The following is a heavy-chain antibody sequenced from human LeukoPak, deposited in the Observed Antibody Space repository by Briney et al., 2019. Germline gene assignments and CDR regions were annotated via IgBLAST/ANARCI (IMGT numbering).Heavy chain of an antibody. CDR1: AFTFSNAW. Sequence: GGSLRLSCAASAFTFSNAWMSWVRQAPGKGLEWVGRTKSKTDGGTTDYAAPVKGRFTISRDDSENTLYLQMNSLKTEDTAVYYCTRGATKDYYMDVWGKGTTVTVSS. D-gene: IGHD1-26*01. CDR2: TKSKTDGGTT. V-gene: IGHV3-15*01. CDR3: TRGATKDYYMDV. J-gene: IGHJ6*03.